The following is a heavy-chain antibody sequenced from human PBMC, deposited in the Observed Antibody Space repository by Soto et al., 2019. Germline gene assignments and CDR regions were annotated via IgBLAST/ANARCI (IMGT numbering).Heavy chain of an antibody. CDR2: IDWNGANT. CDR1: GFTFNDFA. V-gene: IGHV3-9*01. Sequence: GGSLRLSCAASGFTFNDFAMHWVRQAPGKGLEWVASIDWNGANTAYAASVEGRFTISRDNVKNSLFLQMNSLRAEDTAFYFCARDSGIVAAGRFSFDPRGQGTQVTVSS. D-gene: IGHD6-13*01. CDR3: ARDSGIVAAGRFSFDP. J-gene: IGHJ5*02.